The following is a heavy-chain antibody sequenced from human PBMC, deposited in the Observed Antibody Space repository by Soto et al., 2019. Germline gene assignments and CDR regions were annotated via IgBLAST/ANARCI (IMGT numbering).Heavy chain of an antibody. CDR2: IWYDGSNK. Sequence: GGSLRLSCAASGFTFSSYGMHWVRQAPGKGLEWVAVIWYDGSNKYYADSVKGRFTISRDNSKNTLYLQMNSLRAEDTAVYYCARASIVVVPAAHLDVWGKGTTVTVSS. J-gene: IGHJ6*04. V-gene: IGHV3-33*01. CDR1: GFTFSSYG. D-gene: IGHD2-2*01. CDR3: ARASIVVVPAAHLDV.